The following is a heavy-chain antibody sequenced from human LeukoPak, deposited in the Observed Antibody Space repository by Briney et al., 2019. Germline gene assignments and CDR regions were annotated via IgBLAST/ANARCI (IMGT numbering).Heavy chain of an antibody. J-gene: IGHJ3*02. V-gene: IGHV3-23*01. CDR2: ISGCGGNT. Sequence: GGSLRLSCAASGLTFSSYAMSGLRQAPGKGLDWVSAISGCGGNTYYADSVKGRFTISRDNSKNTLYLQMNSPRAEDTAVYYGARDQVVAAAGNTRWAFDIWGQGTMVTVSS. CDR3: ARDQVVAAAGNTRWAFDI. CDR1: GLTFSSYA. D-gene: IGHD6-13*01.